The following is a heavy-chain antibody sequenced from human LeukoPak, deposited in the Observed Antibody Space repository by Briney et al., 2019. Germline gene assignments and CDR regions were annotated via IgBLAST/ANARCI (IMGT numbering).Heavy chain of an antibody. D-gene: IGHD4-11*01. Sequence: SETLSLTCTVSGGSISNSNYYWGWIRQPPGKGLEWIGSIYYSGSTYYNPSLKSRVTISVDTSKNQFSLKLSSVTAADTAVYYCARHSNTGTWNYYMDVWGKGTTVTVSS. CDR2: IYYSGST. CDR3: ARHSNTGTWNYYMDV. J-gene: IGHJ6*03. CDR1: GGSISNSNYY. V-gene: IGHV4-39*01.